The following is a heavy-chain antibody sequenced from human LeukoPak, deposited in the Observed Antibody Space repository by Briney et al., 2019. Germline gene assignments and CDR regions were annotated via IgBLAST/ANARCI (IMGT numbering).Heavy chain of an antibody. J-gene: IGHJ5*02. V-gene: IGHV4-59*01. D-gene: IGHD4-11*01. CDR1: GGSISSYY. CDR3: ARDKGTTMTEVARFDP. CDR2: IYYSGST. Sequence: NASETLSLTCTVSGGSISSYYWSWIRQPPGKGLEWIGYIYYSGSTNYNPSLKSRVTISVDTSKNQFSLKLSSVTAADTAVYYCARDKGTTMTEVARFDPWGQGTLVTVSS.